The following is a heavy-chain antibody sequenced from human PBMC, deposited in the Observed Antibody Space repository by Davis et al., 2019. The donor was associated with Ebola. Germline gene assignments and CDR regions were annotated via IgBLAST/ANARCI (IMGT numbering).Heavy chain of an antibody. D-gene: IGHD2-2*01. CDR3: AKGAGEYQLLNWFDP. Sequence: GESLKISCAASGFTFSSYAMSWVRQAPGKGLEWVSAISGSGGSTYYADSVKGRFTISRDNSKNTLYLQMNSLRAEDTDVYYCAKGAGEYQLLNWFDPWGQGTLVTVSS. CDR1: GFTFSSYA. V-gene: IGHV3-23*01. J-gene: IGHJ5*02. CDR2: ISGSGGST.